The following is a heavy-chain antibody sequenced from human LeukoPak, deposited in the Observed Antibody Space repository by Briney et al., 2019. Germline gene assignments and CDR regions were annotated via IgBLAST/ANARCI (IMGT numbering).Heavy chain of an antibody. J-gene: IGHJ4*02. Sequence: GGSLRLSCAASGFTFSSYAMSWVRQAPGKGLEWVSAISGSGGSTYYADSVKGRFTISRDNSKNTLYLQMNSLRAEDTAVYYCAKDRGIDDYVWGSWSYWGQGTLVTVSS. V-gene: IGHV3-23*01. CDR3: AKDRGIDDYVWGSWSY. CDR1: GFTFSSYA. CDR2: ISGSGGST. D-gene: IGHD3-16*01.